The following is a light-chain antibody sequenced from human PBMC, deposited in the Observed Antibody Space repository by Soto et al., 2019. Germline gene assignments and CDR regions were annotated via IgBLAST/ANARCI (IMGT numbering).Light chain of an antibody. CDR1: SSDVGGYNY. Sequence: QSALTQPASVSGSPGQSITISCTGTSSDVGGYNYVSWYQQYPGKAPKLMIYEVSNRPSAVSNCFSGSKSGNTASLTISGLQAEDEADYYCSSYTSSSIDYVFGTGTKLTVL. J-gene: IGLJ1*01. CDR3: SSYTSSSIDYV. CDR2: EVS. V-gene: IGLV2-14*01.